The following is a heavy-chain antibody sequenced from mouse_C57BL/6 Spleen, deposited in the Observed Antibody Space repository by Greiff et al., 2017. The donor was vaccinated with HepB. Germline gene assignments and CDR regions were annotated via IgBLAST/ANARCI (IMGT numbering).Heavy chain of an antibody. J-gene: IGHJ2*01. D-gene: IGHD3-2*02. V-gene: IGHV1-42*01. Sequence: EVKLMESGPELVKPGASVKISCKASGYSFTGYYMNWVKQSPEKSLEWIGEINPSTGGTTYNQKFKAKATLTVDKSSSTAYMQLKSLTSEDSAVYYCARQRSSGYVPFDYWGQGTTLTVSS. CDR3: ARQRSSGYVPFDY. CDR2: INPSTGGT. CDR1: GYSFTGYY.